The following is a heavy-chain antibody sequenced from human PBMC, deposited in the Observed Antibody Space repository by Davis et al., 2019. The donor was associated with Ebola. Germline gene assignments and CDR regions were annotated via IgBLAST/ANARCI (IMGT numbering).Heavy chain of an antibody. Sequence: PSETLSLTCAVSGGSIRSTNLSTWARQPPGKGPEWIGEIYPSGSTNYNPSLKSRVTISLDKSKNQFSLKLSSVTAADTAVYYCARDWVSSSSGPHWLDPWGPGTLVTVSS. CDR2: IYPSGST. D-gene: IGHD6-6*01. CDR3: ARDWVSSSSGPHWLDP. CDR1: GGSIRSTNL. J-gene: IGHJ5*02. V-gene: IGHV4-4*02.